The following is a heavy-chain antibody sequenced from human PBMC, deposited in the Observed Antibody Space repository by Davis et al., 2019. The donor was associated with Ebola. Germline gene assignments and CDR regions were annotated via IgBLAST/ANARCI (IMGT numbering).Heavy chain of an antibody. CDR3: ARALGLRSGMDV. Sequence: MPSETLSLTCTVSGGSVSGYYWSWIRQPPGKGLEWVGYIHDGSANYHPSLKSRVTISVDTSKNQFSLKLTSVTAADTAVYYCARALGLRSGMDVWGQGTTVAVSS. J-gene: IGHJ6*02. V-gene: IGHV4-4*09. CDR2: IHDGSA. CDR1: GGSVSGYY. D-gene: IGHD1-7*01.